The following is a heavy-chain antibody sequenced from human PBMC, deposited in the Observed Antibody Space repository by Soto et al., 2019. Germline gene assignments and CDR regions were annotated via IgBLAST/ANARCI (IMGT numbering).Heavy chain of an antibody. CDR3: ARGGDRAFDI. J-gene: IGHJ3*02. Sequence: GASVKVSCKASGGTFSSYAISWVRQAPGQGLEWMGGIIPIFGTANYAQKFQGRVTITADESTSTAYMELSSLRSEGTAVHYCARGGDRAFDIWGQGIMVTVSS. D-gene: IGHD1-26*01. CDR1: GGTFSSYA. V-gene: IGHV1-69*13. CDR2: IIPIFGTA.